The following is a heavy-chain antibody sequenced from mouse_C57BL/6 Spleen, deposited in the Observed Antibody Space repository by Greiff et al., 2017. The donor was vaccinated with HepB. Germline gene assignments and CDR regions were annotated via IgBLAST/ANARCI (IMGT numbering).Heavy chain of an antibody. Sequence: EVQLVESGPGLVKPSQSLSLTCSVTGYSITSGYYWNWIRQFPGNKLEWMGYISYDGSNNYNPSLKNRISITRDTSKNQFFLKLNSVTTEDTATYYCARGGYYVEFDYWGQGTTLTVSS. CDR1: GYSITSGYY. V-gene: IGHV3-6*01. CDR2: ISYDGSN. J-gene: IGHJ2*01. CDR3: ARGGYYVEFDY. D-gene: IGHD2-3*01.